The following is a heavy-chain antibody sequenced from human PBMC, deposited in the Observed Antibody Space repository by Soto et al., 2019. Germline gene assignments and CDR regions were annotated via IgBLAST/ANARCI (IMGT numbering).Heavy chain of an antibody. J-gene: IGHJ4*02. V-gene: IGHV3-23*01. CDR2: ISGSGGRT. D-gene: IGHD6-13*01. CDR3: ATHPYIGSWYGSFDY. CDR1: GVTFTSYA. Sequence: GGSLTLSCAASGVTFTSYAMGWVRQPQGKGLEWVAAISGSGGRTYYADSRKGRFTISRDKSKNTLYLQMNSLRAEDTAVYYCATHPYIGSWYGSFDYWGQGTLVTVSS.